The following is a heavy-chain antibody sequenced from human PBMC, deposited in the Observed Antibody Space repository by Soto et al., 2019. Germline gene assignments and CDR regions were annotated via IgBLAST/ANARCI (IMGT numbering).Heavy chain of an antibody. CDR1: GGSISSGGYS. CDR3: AAGGGLPRYY. D-gene: IGHD5-12*01. Sequence: QLQLQESGSGLVKPSQTLSLTCAVSGGSISSGGYSWSWIRQPPGKGLEWIGYIYHSGSTYYNPARKGRVTISVDRSKNQFSLKLSSVTAADTAVYYCAAGGGLPRYYWGQGTLVTVSS. J-gene: IGHJ4*02. CDR2: IYHSGST. V-gene: IGHV4-30-2*01.